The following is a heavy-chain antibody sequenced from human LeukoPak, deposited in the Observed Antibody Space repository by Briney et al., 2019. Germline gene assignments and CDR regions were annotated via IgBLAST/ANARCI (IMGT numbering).Heavy chain of an antibody. D-gene: IGHD5-12*01. CDR2: FYSSGST. CDR3: ARGRGYSGR. V-gene: IGHV4-39*07. J-gene: IGHJ4*02. Sequence: PSETLSLTCTVSGGSISSSNHYWGWIRQPPGKGLEWVGTFYSSGSTYYNPSLKSRVTISVDTSENQFSLKLTSVTAADTAVYYCARGRGYSGRWGQGTLVTVSS. CDR1: GGSISSSNHY.